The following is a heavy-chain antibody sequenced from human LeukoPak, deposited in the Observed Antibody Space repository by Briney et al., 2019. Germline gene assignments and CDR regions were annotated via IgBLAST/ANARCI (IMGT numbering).Heavy chain of an antibody. V-gene: IGHV4-39*01. CDR1: GGSISSSSYY. CDR2: IYYSGST. CDR3: ARRAGYCSSTSCYAGAFDI. Sequence: SETLSPTCTVSGGSISSSSYYWGWIRQPPGKGLEWIGSIYYSGSTYYNPSLKSRVTISVDTSKNQFSLKLSSVTAADTAVYYCARRAGYCSSTSCYAGAFDIWGPGTMVTVSS. J-gene: IGHJ3*02. D-gene: IGHD2-2*01.